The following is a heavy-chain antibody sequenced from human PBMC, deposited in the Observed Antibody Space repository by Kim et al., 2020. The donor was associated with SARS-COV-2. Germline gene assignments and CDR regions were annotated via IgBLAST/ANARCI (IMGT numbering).Heavy chain of an antibody. CDR2: T. Sequence: TYDNPSLKSRVIISVDTSKNQFSLKLSSVTAADTAVYYCARDGASRPFAYWGQGTLVTVSS. CDR3: ARDGASRPFAY. J-gene: IGHJ4*02. V-gene: IGHV4-39*02. D-gene: IGHD6-6*01.